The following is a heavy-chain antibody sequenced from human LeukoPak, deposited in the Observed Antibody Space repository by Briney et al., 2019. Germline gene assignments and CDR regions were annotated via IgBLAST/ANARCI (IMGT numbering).Heavy chain of an antibody. J-gene: IGHJ4*02. CDR2: ISGGGSPI. CDR3: ARDVHWGFDC. D-gene: IGHD7-27*01. V-gene: IGHV3-48*01. CDR1: GFTFSSYS. Sequence: GGSLRLSCGASGFTFSSYSMNWVHQAPGKGLEWVSYISGGGSPIYYADSVKGRFTISRDDARNSLYLQMNSLRVEDTAVYYCARDVHWGFDCWGQGALVTVSS.